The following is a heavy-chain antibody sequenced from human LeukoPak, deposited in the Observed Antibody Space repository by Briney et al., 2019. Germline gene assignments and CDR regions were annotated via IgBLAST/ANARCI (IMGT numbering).Heavy chain of an antibody. CDR1: GYIFTSYW. Sequence: GESLKISCKGSGYIFTSYWIGWVRQMPGKGLEWMGIIYPGDSDTRYSPSFQGQVTISADKSISTAYLQWSSLKASDTAMYYCARRTYYYDSTTAWDYWGQGTLVTVSS. D-gene: IGHD3-22*01. V-gene: IGHV5-51*01. CDR3: ARRTYYYDSTTAWDY. CDR2: IYPGDSDT. J-gene: IGHJ4*02.